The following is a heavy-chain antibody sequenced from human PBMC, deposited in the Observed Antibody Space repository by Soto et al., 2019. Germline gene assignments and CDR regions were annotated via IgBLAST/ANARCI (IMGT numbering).Heavy chain of an antibody. Sequence: GGSLRLSCAASGFTFSSYAMQWVRQAPGKGLEWVAVISYDGSNKYYADSVKGRFTISRDNSKNIVYLQMNSLRAEDTAVYYCARSRGGVVSKGMDVWGQGTTVTVSS. J-gene: IGHJ6*02. CDR1: GFTFSSYA. D-gene: IGHD3-10*01. CDR3: ARSRGGVVSKGMDV. V-gene: IGHV3-30-3*01. CDR2: ISYDGSNK.